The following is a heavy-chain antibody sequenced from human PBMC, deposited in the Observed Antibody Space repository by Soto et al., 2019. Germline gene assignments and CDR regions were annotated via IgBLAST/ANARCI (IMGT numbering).Heavy chain of an antibody. V-gene: IGHV3-66*01. D-gene: IGHD2-15*01. J-gene: IGHJ6*04. Sequence: GGSLRLSCAASGFTVSSKYMSWVRQAPGKGLEWVSLIQSGGPTYYADSVKGRFTISRDTSENTLHLQMDSLRAEDTAVYYCARDDVLCDGSRCYGVPLDVWGKGTTDTVSS. CDR3: ARDDVLCDGSRCYGVPLDV. CDR1: GFTVSSKY. CDR2: IQSGGPT.